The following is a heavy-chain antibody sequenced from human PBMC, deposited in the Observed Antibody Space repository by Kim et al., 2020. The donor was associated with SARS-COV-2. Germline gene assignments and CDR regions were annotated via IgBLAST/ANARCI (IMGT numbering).Heavy chain of an antibody. CDR2: INATQGTT. D-gene: IGHD3-10*01. V-gene: IGHV1-3*01. CDR1: GYTFSRSA. CDR3: AKDYFFNSASGSDDY. J-gene: IGHJ4*02. Sequence: ASVKVSCKASGYTFSRSAMHWVRQAPGQRLEWMGWINATQGTTKYSQNFQGRVTITRDTSASTAYMELSDLRSEDTAVYYWAKDYFFNSASGSDDYWGQGTLVTVSS.